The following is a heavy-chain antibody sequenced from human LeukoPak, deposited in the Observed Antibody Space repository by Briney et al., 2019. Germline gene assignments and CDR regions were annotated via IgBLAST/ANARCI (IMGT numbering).Heavy chain of an antibody. CDR1: GASRDSDA. Sequence: GASVEVFRKGCGASRDSDAIRVVAQAPGQRLEWMGRIIPILGIANYAQKFQGRVTITADKSTSTAYMELSSLRSEDTAVYYCASIGYCSGGSCFRWGQGTLVTVSS. CDR2: IIPILGIA. V-gene: IGHV1-69*04. D-gene: IGHD2-15*01. CDR3: ASIGYCSGGSCFR. J-gene: IGHJ4*02.